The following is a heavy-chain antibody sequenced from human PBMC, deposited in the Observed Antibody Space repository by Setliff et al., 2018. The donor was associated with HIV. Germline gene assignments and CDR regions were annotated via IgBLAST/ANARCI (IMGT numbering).Heavy chain of an antibody. CDR3: ARLYDRYDDSGYYHPVQALSY. V-gene: IGHV3-23*01. J-gene: IGHJ4*02. CDR2: ISESG. CDR1: GFSFNNYY. Sequence: GESLKISCIASGFSFNNYYMSWVRQAPGKGLDWVSVISESGYSADSVKGRFTISRDNARNSLYLQMNSLTVEDTGVYYCARLYDRYDDSGYYHPVQALSYWGQGAQVTVSS. D-gene: IGHD3-3*01.